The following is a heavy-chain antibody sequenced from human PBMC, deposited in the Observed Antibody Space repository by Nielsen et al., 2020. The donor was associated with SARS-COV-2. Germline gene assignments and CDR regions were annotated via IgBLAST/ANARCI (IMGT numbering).Heavy chain of an antibody. CDR1: GFTFSSYA. Sequence: GESLKISCAASGFTFSSYAMNWVRQAPGKGLEWVSGISGSGSSTYYADAVKGRFTVSRDNSKNTLYLQMNSLRAEDAAVYYCARDGIPTMITFGGDSGDYYFDYWGQGTLVTVSS. CDR2: ISGSGSST. D-gene: IGHD3-16*01. CDR3: ARDGIPTMITFGGDSGDYYFDY. V-gene: IGHV3-23*01. J-gene: IGHJ4*02.